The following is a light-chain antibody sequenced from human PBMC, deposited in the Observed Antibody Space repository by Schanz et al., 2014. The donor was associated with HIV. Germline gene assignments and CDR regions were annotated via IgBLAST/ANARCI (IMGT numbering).Light chain of an antibody. CDR2: DVT. V-gene: IGLV2-11*01. Sequence: QSALTQPRSVSGSPGQSVTISCTGTSSDVGSYNYVSWYQQRPGKAPKLMIYDVTKRPSGVPDRFSGSKSGNTASLTVSGLQAEDEGDYYCNSYAGNNLRVFGTGTKLTVL. CDR3: NSYAGNNLRV. J-gene: IGLJ1*01. CDR1: SSDVGSYNY.